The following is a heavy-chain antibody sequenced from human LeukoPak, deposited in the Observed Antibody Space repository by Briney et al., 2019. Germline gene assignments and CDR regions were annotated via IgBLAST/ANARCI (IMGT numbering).Heavy chain of an antibody. J-gene: IGHJ4*02. CDR2: INHSGST. V-gene: IGHV4-34*01. CDR3: ARARDSSGYYPGR. CDR1: GGSFSGYY. D-gene: IGHD3-22*01. Sequence: SETLSLTCAVYGGSFSGYYWSWIRQPLGKGLEWIGEINHSGSTNYNPSLKSRVTISVDTSKNQFSLKLSSVTAADTAVYYCARARDSSGYYPGRWGQGTLVTVSS.